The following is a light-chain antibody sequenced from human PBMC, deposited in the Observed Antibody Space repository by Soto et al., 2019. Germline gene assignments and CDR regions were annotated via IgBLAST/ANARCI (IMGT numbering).Light chain of an antibody. CDR1: QTVRTY. CDR2: AAS. V-gene: IGKV1-39*01. J-gene: IGKJ5*01. CDR3: QQTYSTPIT. Sequence: DIQMTQSPSYLSASVGDRVTIRCRASQTVRTYLNWYQQKPGKAPILLIYAASSLPSAVPPRFTGAGSETDCTLTISSLQPEDVGTYYCQQTYSTPITFGQGTRLEIK.